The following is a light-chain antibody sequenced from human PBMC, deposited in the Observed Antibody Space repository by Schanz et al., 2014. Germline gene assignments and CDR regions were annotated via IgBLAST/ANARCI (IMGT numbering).Light chain of an antibody. CDR1: QSVSSK. Sequence: EIVLTQSPSTLSLSPGEGVTLSCRASQSVSSKLAWYQQKPGQAPRLLIYGASTRATGIPARFSGSGSGTEFTLTISSLQSEDFAVYYCQQYDNWWTFGPGTKVEVK. V-gene: IGKV3-15*01. CDR3: QQYDNWWT. J-gene: IGKJ1*01. CDR2: GAS.